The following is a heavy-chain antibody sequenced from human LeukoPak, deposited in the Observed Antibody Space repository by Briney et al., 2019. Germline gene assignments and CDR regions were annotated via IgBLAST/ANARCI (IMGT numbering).Heavy chain of an antibody. D-gene: IGHD6-19*01. Sequence: ASVKASCKASGYTFTSYGISWVRQAPGQGLEWMGIINPSGGSTSYAQKFQGRVTMTRDTSTSTVYMELSSLRSEDTAVYYCAGSELQAVAGRDFDYWGQGTLVTVSS. V-gene: IGHV1-46*01. CDR2: INPSGGST. CDR1: GYTFTSYG. CDR3: AGSELQAVAGRDFDY. J-gene: IGHJ4*02.